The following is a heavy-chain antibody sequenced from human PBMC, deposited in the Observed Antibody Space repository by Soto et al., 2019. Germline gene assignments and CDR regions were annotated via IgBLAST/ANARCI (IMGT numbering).Heavy chain of an antibody. CDR1: GFTFSSYA. J-gene: IGHJ4*02. CDR3: AKGRAYCSGGRCYVPDY. V-gene: IGHV3-23*01. CDR2: ISGSGGST. D-gene: IGHD2-15*01. Sequence: GGSLILSCAASGFTFSSYAMSWVRQAPGKGLEWVSAISGSGGSTYYADSVKGRFTISRDNSKNTLYLQMNSLRAEDTAVYYCAKGRAYCSGGRCYVPDYWGQGTLVTLSS.